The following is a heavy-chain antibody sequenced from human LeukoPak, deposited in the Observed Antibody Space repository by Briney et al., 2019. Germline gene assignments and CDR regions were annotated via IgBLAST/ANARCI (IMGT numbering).Heavy chain of an antibody. CDR1: GYTFTSYG. CDR2: ISAYNGNT. J-gene: IGHJ4*02. CDR3: ARDRTPNYYDSSGYRYFDY. D-gene: IGHD3-22*01. V-gene: IGHV1-18*01. Sequence: ASVKVSCKASGYTFTSYGISWVRQAPGQGLEWMGWISAYNGNTNYAQKLQGRVTMTTDTSTSTAYMELRSLRSDDTAVYYCARDRTPNYYDSSGYRYFDYWGQGTLVTVSS.